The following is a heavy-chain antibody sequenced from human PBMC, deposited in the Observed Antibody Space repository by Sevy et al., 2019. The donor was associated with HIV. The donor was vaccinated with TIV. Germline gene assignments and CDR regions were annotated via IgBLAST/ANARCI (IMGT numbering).Heavy chain of an antibody. CDR1: GFSFSSYA. D-gene: IGHD6-6*01. Sequence: GGSLRLSCAASGFSFSSYAMHWVRQAPGKGLEWVAVISFDGTNKYYADSVEGRFTISRDNSKNTLYLQMNSLRLEDMAVYHCARVRVPGQLGEFDYWGQGTLVTVSS. J-gene: IGHJ4*02. V-gene: IGHV3-30-3*01. CDR3: ARVRVPGQLGEFDY. CDR2: ISFDGTNK.